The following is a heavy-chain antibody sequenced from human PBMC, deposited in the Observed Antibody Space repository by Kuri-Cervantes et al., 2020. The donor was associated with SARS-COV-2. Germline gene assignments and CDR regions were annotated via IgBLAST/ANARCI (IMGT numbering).Heavy chain of an antibody. CDR3: AKDYDFWSDLTGGFDY. Sequence: LNISYAACGITFSSYAMTWVRQAPGKGLEWGSINSGSGTRTYYADSVKGRFTISRDNSKNTLYLQMNSLRAEDTAVYYCAKDYDFWSDLTGGFDYWGQGTLVTVSS. D-gene: IGHD3-3*01. CDR2: NSGSGTRT. V-gene: IGHV3-23*01. J-gene: IGHJ4*02. CDR1: GITFSSYA.